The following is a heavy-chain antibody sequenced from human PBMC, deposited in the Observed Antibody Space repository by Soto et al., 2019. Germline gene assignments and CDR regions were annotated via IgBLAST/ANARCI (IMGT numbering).Heavy chain of an antibody. CDR3: ARYKGDYDLNYLDD. Sequence: ASVKVSCKASGVTFSSYAISWVRQAPGQGLEWMGGIIPIFGTANYAQNFQGRVTITADGSTSTAYMELSSLRSEDTAVYYCARYKGDYDLNYLDDWGQGTLVTVSS. D-gene: IGHD4-17*01. V-gene: IGHV1-69*13. CDR2: IIPIFGTA. CDR1: GVTFSSYA. J-gene: IGHJ4*02.